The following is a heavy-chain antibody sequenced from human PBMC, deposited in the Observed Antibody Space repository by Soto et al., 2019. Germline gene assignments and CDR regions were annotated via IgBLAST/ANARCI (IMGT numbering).Heavy chain of an antibody. CDR3: AKGRPQLRYFDWLFPPFDY. CDR1: GFTFSSYA. J-gene: IGHJ4*02. V-gene: IGHV3-23*01. Sequence: GGSLRLSCAASGFTFSSYAMSWVRQAPGKGLEWVSAISGSGGSTYYADSVKGRFTISRDNSKNTLYLQMNSLRAEDTAVYHCAKGRPQLRYFDWLFPPFDYWGQGTLVTVSS. CDR2: ISGSGGST. D-gene: IGHD3-9*01.